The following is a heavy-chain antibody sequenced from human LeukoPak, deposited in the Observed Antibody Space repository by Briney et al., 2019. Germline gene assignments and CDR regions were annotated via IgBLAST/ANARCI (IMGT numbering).Heavy chain of an antibody. D-gene: IGHD2-21*01. CDR3: ARITFVVEGYGMDV. V-gene: IGHV4-59*08. CDR1: GGSISTYY. CDR2: IFYSGST. J-gene: IGHJ6*02. Sequence: SETLSLTCTVSGGSISTYYWNWIRQPPGKGLEWIGYIFYSGSTNYNPSLKSRVIISLDMSKNQFSLSLSSVTAADTAVYYCARITFVVEGYGMDVWGQGTTVTVSS.